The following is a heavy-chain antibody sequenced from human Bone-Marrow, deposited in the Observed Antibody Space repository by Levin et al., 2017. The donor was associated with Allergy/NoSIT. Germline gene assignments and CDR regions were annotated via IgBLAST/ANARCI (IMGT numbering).Heavy chain of an antibody. CDR3: ARDLYSSGWFQSFDY. CDR1: GFTFSSYS. V-gene: IGHV3-21*01. Sequence: GGSLRLSCAASGFTFSSYSMNWVRQAPGKGLEWVSSISSSSSYIYYADSVKGRFTISRDNAKNSLYLQMNSLRAEDTAVYYCARDLYSSGWFQSFDYWGQGTLVTVSS. J-gene: IGHJ4*02. CDR2: ISSSSSYI. D-gene: IGHD6-19*01.